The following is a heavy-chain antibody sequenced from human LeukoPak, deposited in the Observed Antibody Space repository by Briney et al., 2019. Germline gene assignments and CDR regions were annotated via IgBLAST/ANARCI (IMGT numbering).Heavy chain of an antibody. J-gene: IGHJ4*02. CDR2: ISGSGGST. D-gene: IGHD3-10*01. CDR1: GFTFSSYA. CDR3: AKGRLTMVRGVRYFDY. Sequence: GGSLRLSYAASGFTFSSYAMSWVRQAPGKGLEWVSAISGSGGSTYYADSVKGRFTISRDNSKNTLYLQMNSLRAEDTAVYYCAKGRLTMVRGVRYFDYWGQGTLVTVSS. V-gene: IGHV3-23*01.